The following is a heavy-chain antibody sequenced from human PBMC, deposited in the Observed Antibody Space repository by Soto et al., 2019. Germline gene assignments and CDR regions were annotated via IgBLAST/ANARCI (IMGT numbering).Heavy chain of an antibody. CDR2: ITSSATT. CDR3: ARFHDFFPAFDI. V-gene: IGHV4-39*01. CDR1: GGSFSSSATY. J-gene: IGHJ3*02. Sequence: QLQLQESGPGLVKPSETLSLTCSVSGGSFSSSATYWGWFRQPPEKGPEWIGTITSSATTYYNASLNSRVTISADTSTNKFSLDLNSVTAADTAVYHCARFHDFFPAFDIWGHGTMVTVSS. D-gene: IGHD2-21*02.